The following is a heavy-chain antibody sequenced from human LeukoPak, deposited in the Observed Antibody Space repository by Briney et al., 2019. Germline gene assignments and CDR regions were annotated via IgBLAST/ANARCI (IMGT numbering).Heavy chain of an antibody. CDR2: VYYSGST. J-gene: IGHJ4*02. CDR3: ARSIIGTRSKFDY. V-gene: IGHV4-59*08. D-gene: IGHD1/OR15-1a*01. CDR1: GGSISSNY. Sequence: PSETLSLTCTVSGGSISSNYWSWIRQPPGKGLEWIGYVYYSGSTNYNPSLKSRVTISVDTSKNHFSLKLSSVTAADTAVYSCARSIIGTRSKFDYWGQGTLVTVSS.